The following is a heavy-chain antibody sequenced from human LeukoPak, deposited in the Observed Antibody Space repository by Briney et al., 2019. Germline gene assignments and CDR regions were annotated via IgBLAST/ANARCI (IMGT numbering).Heavy chain of an antibody. Sequence: SETLSLTCTVSGGSISSYYWSWIRQPPGKGLAWIGYISYSGSTNYNPSLKSRVTISVDTSKNQFSLKLSSVTAADTAVYYCARVPIGNSDAFDIWGQGTMVTVSS. D-gene: IGHD4-23*01. J-gene: IGHJ3*02. CDR3: ARVPIGNSDAFDI. CDR2: ISYSGST. CDR1: GGSISSYY. V-gene: IGHV4-59*01.